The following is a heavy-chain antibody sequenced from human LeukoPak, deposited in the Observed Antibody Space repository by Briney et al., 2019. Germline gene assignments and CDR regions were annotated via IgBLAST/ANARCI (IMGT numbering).Heavy chain of an antibody. D-gene: IGHD3-22*01. CDR3: ARLGSSGYYYFDY. Sequence: ASVRVSFKASGYTFTVYYMHWVRPAPGQGLEWMGWINPNSGGTNYAQKFQGRVTITRDTSISTAYMELSRLRSDDTAVYYCARLGSSGYYYFDYWGQGTLVTVSS. V-gene: IGHV1-2*02. CDR1: GYTFTVYY. CDR2: INPNSGGT. J-gene: IGHJ4*02.